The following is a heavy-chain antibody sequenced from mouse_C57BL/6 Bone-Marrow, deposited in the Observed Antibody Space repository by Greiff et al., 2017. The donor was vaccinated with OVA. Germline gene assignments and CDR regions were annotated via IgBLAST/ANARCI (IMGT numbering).Heavy chain of an antibody. CDR1: GFTFSSYA. J-gene: IGHJ3*01. Sequence: EVNVVESGAGLVKPGGSLKLSCAASGFTFSSYAMPWVRQTPEQRLEWVATISDGGSYTYYPDNVKGRFTISRDNAKNNLYLQMSHLKSEDTAMYYCAGDRGLRRQFDYWGQGTMVTVSA. D-gene: IGHD2-4*01. V-gene: IGHV5-4*01. CDR2: ISDGGSYT. CDR3: AGDRGLRRQFDY.